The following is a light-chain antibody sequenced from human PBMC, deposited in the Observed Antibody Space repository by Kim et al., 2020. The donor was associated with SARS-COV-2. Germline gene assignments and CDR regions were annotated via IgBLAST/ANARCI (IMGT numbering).Light chain of an antibody. V-gene: IGLV2-14*04. CDR2: DVS. Sequence: GQSITISCTGTSGDVGGYNYVSWYQQHPGKAPKLMIYDVSKRPSGVSNRFSGSKSGNTASLTISGLQAEDEADYYCSSYTSSTMEVFGGGTQLTVL. J-gene: IGLJ2*01. CDR3: SSYTSSTMEV. CDR1: SGDVGGYNY.